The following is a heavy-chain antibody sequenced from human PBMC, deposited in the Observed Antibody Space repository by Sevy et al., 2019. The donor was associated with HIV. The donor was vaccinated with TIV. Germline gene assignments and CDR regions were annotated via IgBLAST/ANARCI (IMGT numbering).Heavy chain of an antibody. CDR1: GGSISSGGYY. D-gene: IGHD3-10*01. CDR3: ASGDYYGSGSSPSFDY. Sequence: SETLSLTCTVSGGSISSGGYYWSWIRQHPGKGLEWIGYIYYSGSTYYNPSLKSRVTISVDTSKNQFSLKLSSVTAADTAVYYCASGDYYGSGSSPSFDYWGQGTLVTVSA. V-gene: IGHV4-31*03. J-gene: IGHJ4*02. CDR2: IYYSGST.